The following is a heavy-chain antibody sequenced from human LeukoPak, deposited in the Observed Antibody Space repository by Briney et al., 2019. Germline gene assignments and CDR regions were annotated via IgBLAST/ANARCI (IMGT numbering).Heavy chain of an antibody. Sequence: SETLSLTCTVSGGSISSSSYYWGWIRQPPGKGLEWIGSIYYSGSTYYNPSLKSRVTISVDPSKNQFSLKLSSVTAADTAVYYCARGFAAQDIVVVPAAITSGDTNWFDPWGQGTLVTVSS. D-gene: IGHD2-2*02. J-gene: IGHJ5*02. CDR1: GGSISSSSYY. CDR2: IYYSGST. CDR3: ARGFAAQDIVVVPAAITSGDTNWFDP. V-gene: IGHV4-39*07.